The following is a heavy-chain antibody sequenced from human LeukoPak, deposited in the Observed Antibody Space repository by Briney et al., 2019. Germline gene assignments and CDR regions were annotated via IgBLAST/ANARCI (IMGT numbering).Heavy chain of an antibody. V-gene: IGHV3-23*01. CDR3: AKGSGSGSYYILHDAFDI. Sequence: GGSLRLSCAASGLTFSSYAMSWVRQAPGKGLEWVSAISGSGGSTYYADSVKGRFTISRDNSKNTLYLQMNSLRAEDTAVYYCAKGSGSGSYYILHDAFDIWGQGTMVTVSS. J-gene: IGHJ3*02. D-gene: IGHD3-10*01. CDR1: GLTFSSYA. CDR2: ISGSGGST.